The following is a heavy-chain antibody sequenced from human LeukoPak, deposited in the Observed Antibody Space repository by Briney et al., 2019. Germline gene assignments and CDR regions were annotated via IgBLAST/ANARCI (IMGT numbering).Heavy chain of an antibody. Sequence: SETLSLTCTVSGGSISSSSYYWGWIRQPPGKGLEWIGYIYYSGSTNYNPSLKSRVTISVDTSKNQFSLKLSSVTAADTAVYYCARVVSSDSVGIDAFDIWGQGTMVTVSS. D-gene: IGHD2-15*01. J-gene: IGHJ3*02. CDR1: GGSISSSSYY. CDR2: IYYSGST. V-gene: IGHV4-61*05. CDR3: ARVVSSDSVGIDAFDI.